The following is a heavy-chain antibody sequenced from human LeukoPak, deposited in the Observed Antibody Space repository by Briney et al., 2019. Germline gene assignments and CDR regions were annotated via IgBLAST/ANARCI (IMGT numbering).Heavy chain of an antibody. CDR1: GFTVSSNY. Sequence: PGGSLRLSCAASGFTVSSNYMSWVRQAPGKGLEWVSVIYSGGSTYYADSVKGRFTISRDNSKNTLYLQMNSLRAEDTAVYYCARGPNTAMVPWEWVTPPNYYYYGMVVWGQGTTVTVSS. J-gene: IGHJ6*02. V-gene: IGHV3-53*01. D-gene: IGHD5-18*01. CDR2: IYSGGST. CDR3: ARGPNTAMVPWEWVTPPNYYYYGMVV.